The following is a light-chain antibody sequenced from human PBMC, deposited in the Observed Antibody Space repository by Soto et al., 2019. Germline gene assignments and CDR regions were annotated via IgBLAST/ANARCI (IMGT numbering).Light chain of an antibody. Sequence: EIVLTQSPATLSLSPGERATLSCRASQSVDSYLTWYQQRPGQAPRLLIYDVSKRATGIPVRFSGSGSRTAFTVTIRSLELEDVAIYYGQKRRNLPLTCGGGTKVEFK. CDR1: QSVDSY. CDR2: DVS. J-gene: IGKJ4*01. CDR3: QKRRNLPLT. V-gene: IGKV3-11*01.